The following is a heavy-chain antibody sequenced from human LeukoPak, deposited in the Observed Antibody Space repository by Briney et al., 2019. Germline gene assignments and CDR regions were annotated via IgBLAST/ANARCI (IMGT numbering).Heavy chain of an antibody. V-gene: IGHV4-59*12. CDR2: IYYSGST. D-gene: IGHD6-13*01. Sequence: SETLSLTCTVSGGSMSTYYWSWIRQPPEKGLEWIGYIYYSGSTNYNPSLKSRVTISVDTSKNQFSLKLSSVTAADTAVYYCARGVAAAGTVDYWGQGTLVTVSS. J-gene: IGHJ4*02. CDR3: ARGVAAAGTVDY. CDR1: GGSMSTYY.